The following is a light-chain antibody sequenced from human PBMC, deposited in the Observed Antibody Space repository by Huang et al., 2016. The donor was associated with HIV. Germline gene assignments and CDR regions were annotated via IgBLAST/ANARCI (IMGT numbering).Light chain of an antibody. V-gene: IGKV1D-13*01. CDR3: QQFNNYPLT. CDR2: DAS. Sequence: AIQLTQSPSSLSASVGDRVTITCRASQGSSNALAWYQQKPGKAPNLLIFDASSLESGVPSRFSGGGSGTDFTLTISSLQPEDFATYYCQQFNNYPLTFGGGTKVEIK. CDR1: QGSSNA. J-gene: IGKJ4*01.